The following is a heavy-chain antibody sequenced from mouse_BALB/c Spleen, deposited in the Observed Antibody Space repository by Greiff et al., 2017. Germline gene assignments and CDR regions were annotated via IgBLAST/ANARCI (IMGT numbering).Heavy chain of an antibody. J-gene: IGHJ4*01. CDR1: GFSLTSYG. D-gene: IGHD2-3*01. CDR2: IWSGGST. V-gene: IGHV2-2*02. CDR3: ASYDGFYYYAMDY. Sequence: VHLVESGPGLVQPSQSLSITCTVSGFSLTSYGVHWVRQSRGKGLEWLGVIWSGGSTDYNAAFISRLSISKDNSKSQVFFKMNSLQANDTAIYYCASYDGFYYYAMDYWGQGTSVTVSS.